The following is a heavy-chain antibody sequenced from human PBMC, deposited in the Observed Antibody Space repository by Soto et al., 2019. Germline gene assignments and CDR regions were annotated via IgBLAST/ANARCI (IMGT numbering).Heavy chain of an antibody. J-gene: IGHJ4*02. D-gene: IGHD1-26*01. V-gene: IGHV1-69*13. CDR2: IIPIFGTA. CDR3: ATQYSRSSTGYFDY. Sequence: SVKVSCKASGGTFSSYAISWVRQAPGQGLEWMGGIIPIFGTANYAQKFQGRVTITADESTSTAYMELSSLRSEDTAVYYCATQYSRSSTGYFDYWGQGTLVTVSS. CDR1: GGTFSSYA.